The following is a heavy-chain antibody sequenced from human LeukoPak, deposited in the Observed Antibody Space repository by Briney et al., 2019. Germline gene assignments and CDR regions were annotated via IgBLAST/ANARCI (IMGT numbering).Heavy chain of an antibody. D-gene: IGHD2-2*01. J-gene: IGHJ6*02. Sequence: GGSLRLSCVASGFPFSDYYMSWIRQAPGEGLDWVAYLSGSGSDICYADSVKGRFTISRDNAKNSLHLQMNSLRAEDTAVYYCARGFDCSSTSCSCVDVWGQGTTVTVSS. CDR1: GFPFSDYY. CDR2: LSGSGSDI. V-gene: IGHV3-11*01. CDR3: ARGFDCSSTSCSCVDV.